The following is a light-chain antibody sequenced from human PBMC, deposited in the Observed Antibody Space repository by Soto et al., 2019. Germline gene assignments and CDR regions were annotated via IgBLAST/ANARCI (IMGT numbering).Light chain of an antibody. V-gene: IGKV3-20*01. Sequence: EIVLTQSPGTLSLSPGERATLSCRASQSVSSDFLSWYQQKPGQAPRLLIYGGSYRATGIPDRFSGSGSGTDFTLTIRRLEAVDFAVYYCQQYGSTPPVTFGGGTKVEIK. CDR1: QSVSSDF. J-gene: IGKJ4*02. CDR3: QQYGSTPPVT. CDR2: GGS.